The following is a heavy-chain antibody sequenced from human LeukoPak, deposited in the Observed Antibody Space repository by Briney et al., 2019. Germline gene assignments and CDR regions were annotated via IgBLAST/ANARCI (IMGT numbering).Heavy chain of an antibody. D-gene: IGHD2-15*01. CDR1: GGTFSSYA. J-gene: IGHJ5*02. CDR3: ARLDCSGGSCYGNWFDP. CDR2: ISAYNGNT. Sequence: ASVKVSCKASGGTFSSYAISWVRQAPGQGLEWMGWISAYNGNTNYAQKLQGRVTMTTDTSTSTAYMELRSLRSDDTAVYYCARLDCSGGSCYGNWFDPWGQGTLVTVSS. V-gene: IGHV1-18*01.